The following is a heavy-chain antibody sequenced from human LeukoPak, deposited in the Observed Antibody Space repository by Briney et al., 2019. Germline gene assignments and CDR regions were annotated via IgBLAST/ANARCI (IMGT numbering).Heavy chain of an antibody. J-gene: IGHJ3*02. CDR1: GFTSSNYW. CDR2: INQDARQT. D-gene: IGHD3-16*01. V-gene: IGHV3-7*01. Sequence: GGSLRLSCAAAGFTSSNYWMSWVRQAPRKGLEWVANINQDARQTYYMDSVKGHFTISRDNAKNSHYLQMNSLRAADTAVYYCGRFGHPYHIDIWGQGTMVTVSS. CDR3: GRFGHPYHIDI.